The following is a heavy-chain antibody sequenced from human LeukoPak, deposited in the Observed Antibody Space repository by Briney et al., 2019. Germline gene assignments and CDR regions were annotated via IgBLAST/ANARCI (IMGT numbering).Heavy chain of an antibody. CDR3: ARLPAYCSSTSCHVRALDI. Sequence: GASVKVSCKASGYTFTSYDINWVRQATGQGLEWMGWMNPNSGNTGYAQKFQGRVTITRNTSISTAYMELSSLRSEDTAVYYCARLPAYCSSTSCHVRALDIWGQGTMVTL. V-gene: IGHV1-8*03. CDR1: GYTFTSYD. J-gene: IGHJ3*02. D-gene: IGHD2-2*01. CDR2: MNPNSGNT.